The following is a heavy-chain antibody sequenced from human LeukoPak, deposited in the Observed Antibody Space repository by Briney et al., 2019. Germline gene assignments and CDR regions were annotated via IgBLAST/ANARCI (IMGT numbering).Heavy chain of an antibody. D-gene: IGHD3-10*01. CDR3: ARAYLYYYGSGPGPVNWFDP. CDR2: IYYSGST. J-gene: IGHJ5*02. Sequence: SETLSLTCTVSGGSISSSSYYWDWIRQPPGKGLEWIGSIYYSGSTYYNPSLKSRVTISVDTSKNQFSLKLSSVTAADTAVYYCARAYLYYYGSGPGPVNWFDPWGQGTLVTVSS. CDR1: GGSISSSSYY. V-gene: IGHV4-39*07.